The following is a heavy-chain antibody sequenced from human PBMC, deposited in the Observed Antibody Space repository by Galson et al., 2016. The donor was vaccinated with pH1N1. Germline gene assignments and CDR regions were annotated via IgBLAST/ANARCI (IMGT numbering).Heavy chain of an antibody. Sequence: SLRLSCAASGFTFSSFWMHWVRHVPGKGLVWVSRISTEGSSVSYADSVKGRFTISRDNARSTLYLDMNSLTAEDTSLYYCARVRLILPGDPTGYFDLWGQGALVTVSS. CDR3: ARVRLILPGDPTGYFDL. D-gene: IGHD7-27*01. V-gene: IGHV3-74*01. J-gene: IGHJ4*02. CDR2: ISTEGSSV. CDR1: GFTFSSFW.